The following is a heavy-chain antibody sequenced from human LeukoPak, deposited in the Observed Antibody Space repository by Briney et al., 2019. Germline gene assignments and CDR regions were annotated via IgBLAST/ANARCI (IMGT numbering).Heavy chain of an antibody. V-gene: IGHV3-23*01. J-gene: IGHJ4*02. D-gene: IGHD1/OR15-1a*01. CDR2: IVASSGST. Sequence: GGSLRLSCAASGFSISNSAMSWVRQAPGKGLEWVSLIVASSGSTFYADSVKGRFTISRDSSKNTLYLQMNSLRAEDTAVYYCTASTTGSPAGRYFDYWGQGTLVTVSS. CDR1: GFSISNSA. CDR3: TASTTGSPAGRYFDY.